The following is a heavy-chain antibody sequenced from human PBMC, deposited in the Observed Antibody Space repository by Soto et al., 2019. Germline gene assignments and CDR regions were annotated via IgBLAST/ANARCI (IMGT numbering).Heavy chain of an antibody. V-gene: IGHV1-8*01. J-gene: IGHJ3*02. CDR3: ARFQPQYGYHDFGI. CDR2: MNPNSGNT. CDR1: GYTFTSYD. Sequence: ASVKVSCKASGYTFTSYDINWVRQATGQGLEWMGWMNPNSGNTGYAQKFQGRVTMTRNTSISTAYMELSSLRSEDTAVYYCARFQPQYGYHDFGIWGQGTMVTVSS. D-gene: IGHD6-25*01.